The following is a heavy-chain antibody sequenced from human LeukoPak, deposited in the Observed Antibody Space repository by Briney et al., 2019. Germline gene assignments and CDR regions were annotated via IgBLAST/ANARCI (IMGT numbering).Heavy chain of an antibody. CDR1: GFSVYKYW. V-gene: IGHV3-74*01. CDR3: ATFWSGYFDY. D-gene: IGHD3-3*01. Sequence: PGGSLRLSCAASGFSVYKYWMHWVRQAPGKGQVWVSRMNIDGTLTNYADSVKGRFTISRDSAKNTLYLQMNSLRAEDTAVYYCATFWSGYFDYWGQGILVPVSS. CDR2: MNIDGTLT. J-gene: IGHJ4*02.